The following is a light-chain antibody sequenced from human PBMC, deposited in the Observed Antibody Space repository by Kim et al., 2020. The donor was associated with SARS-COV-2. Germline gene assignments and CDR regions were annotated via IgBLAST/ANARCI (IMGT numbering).Light chain of an antibody. J-gene: IGKJ4*01. V-gene: IGKV3-15*01. CDR1: QSVSGN. CDR3: QQYNNWPLP. CDR2: GAS. Sequence: ASPGESTTPSCRASQSVSGNLAWYQQKPGQAPRLLIYGASTRATDIPARFGGSGSGTEFTLTINSLQSEDFAVYYCQQYNNWPLPFGGGTKVDIK.